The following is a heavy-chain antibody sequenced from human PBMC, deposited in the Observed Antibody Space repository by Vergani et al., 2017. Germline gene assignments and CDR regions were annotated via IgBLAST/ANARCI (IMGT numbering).Heavy chain of an antibody. Sequence: QVQLQESGPGLVKPSQTLSLTCTVSGGPISSGGFYWSWIRHHPGKGLEWIGYIHYIGNTYYNPSLKSRVTISVDTSKNQFSLKLSSVTAADTAVYYCARGVVVWGHSYFDYWGQGTLVTVSS. CDR2: IHYIGNT. CDR1: GGPISSGGFY. J-gene: IGHJ4*02. V-gene: IGHV4-31*03. D-gene: IGHD3-16*01. CDR3: ARGVVVWGHSYFDY.